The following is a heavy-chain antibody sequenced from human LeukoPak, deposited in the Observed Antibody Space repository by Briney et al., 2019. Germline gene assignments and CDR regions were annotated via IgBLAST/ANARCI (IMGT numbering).Heavy chain of an antibody. V-gene: IGHV1-2*02. J-gene: IGHJ4*02. D-gene: IGHD3-22*01. CDR3: ARANYFDTRGSWN. CDR1: GYTFTANY. Sequence: GASVKVSCKASGYTFTANYMHWVRQAPEQGLEWMGWLNPNSGGTSYAQRSQGRVTMTRDTSISTAYMELSRLRSDDTAVYYCARANYFDTRGSWNWGQGTLVTVSS. CDR2: LNPNSGGT.